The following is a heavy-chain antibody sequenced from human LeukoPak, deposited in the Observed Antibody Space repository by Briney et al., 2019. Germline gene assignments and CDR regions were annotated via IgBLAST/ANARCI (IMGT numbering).Heavy chain of an antibody. V-gene: IGHV4-4*09. J-gene: IGHJ4*02. D-gene: IGHD5-18*01. CDR2: IYTSGST. CDR3: ARSRGRKVTAFDY. Sequence: SETLSLTCTVSGGSISTYYWSWIRQPPGKGLEWIGYIYTSGSTDYNPSLKSRVTISLDTSNNQFSLNLNSVTDADTAVYYCARSRGRKVTAFDYWGQGILVTVSS. CDR1: GGSISTYY.